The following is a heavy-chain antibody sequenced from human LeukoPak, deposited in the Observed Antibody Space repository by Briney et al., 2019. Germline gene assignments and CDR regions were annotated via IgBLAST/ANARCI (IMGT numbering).Heavy chain of an antibody. V-gene: IGHV5-51*01. D-gene: IGHD3-10*01. J-gene: IGHJ4*02. CDR2: IYPGDSDT. CDR3: ARPITMVRGVIANIDY. Sequence: GESLKISCKGSGYSFTSYWIGWVRQMPGKGLEWMGIIYPGDSDTRYSPSFQGQVTISADKSISTAYLQWSSLKASDTAMCYCARPITMVRGVIANIDYWGQGTLVTVSS. CDR1: GYSFTSYW.